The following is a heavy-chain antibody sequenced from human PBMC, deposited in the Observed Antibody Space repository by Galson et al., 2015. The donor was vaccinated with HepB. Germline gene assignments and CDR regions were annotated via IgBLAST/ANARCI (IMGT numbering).Heavy chain of an antibody. D-gene: IGHD6-6*01. CDR2: IYYSGST. CDR3: ARQRAGQYSSSSDGWFDP. V-gene: IGHV4-59*05. J-gene: IGHJ5*02. CDR1: GGSISSYY. Sequence: SETLSLTCTVSGGSISSYYWSWIRQPPGKGLEWIGSIYYSGSTYYNPSLKSRVTISVDTSKNQFSLKLSSVTAADTTVYYCARQRAGQYSSSSDGWFDPWGQGTLVTVSS.